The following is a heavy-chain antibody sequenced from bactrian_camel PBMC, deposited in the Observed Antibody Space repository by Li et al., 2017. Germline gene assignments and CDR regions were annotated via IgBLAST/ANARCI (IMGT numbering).Heavy chain of an antibody. CDR1: GFRATDYA. D-gene: IGHD5*01. CDR2: ISTGGTGS. V-gene: IGHV3S1*01. CDR3: AKDIDYWRWRLRGWGGAP. Sequence: HVQLVESGGGLVQPGGSLRLSCAASGFRATDYAMYWVRQAPGKGLEWVSSISTGGTGSYVADSVKGRFTISRDNAKNTLYLQLNDLKSEDTAMYYCAKDIDYWRWRLRGWGGAPLGPGDPGHRL. J-gene: IGHJ4*01.